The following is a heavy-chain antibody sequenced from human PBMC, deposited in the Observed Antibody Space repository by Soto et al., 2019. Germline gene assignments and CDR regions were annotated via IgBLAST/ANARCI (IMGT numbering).Heavy chain of an antibody. D-gene: IGHD2-21*01. J-gene: IGHJ6*02. V-gene: IGHV3-15*07. Sequence: VRQAPGKGQEWVGRIKSKTDGGTTDYAAPVKGRFTISRDDSKNTLYLQMNSLKTEDTAVYYCTTDLLYYGMDVWGQGTTVTVSS. CDR3: TTDLLYYGMDV. CDR2: IKSKTDGGTT.